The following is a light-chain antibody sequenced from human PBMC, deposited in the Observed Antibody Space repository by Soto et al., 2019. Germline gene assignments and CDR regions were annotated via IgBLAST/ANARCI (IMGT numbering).Light chain of an antibody. CDR1: QSISSW. Sequence: DIQMTQSRSTLSASVGDRVTITCRASQSISSWLAWYQQKPGKAPKLLIYDASSLESGVPSRFSGSGSGTEFTLTINSLQPDDFATYYCQQYNSYRTFGQGTKVDIK. CDR2: DAS. V-gene: IGKV1-5*01. CDR3: QQYNSYRT. J-gene: IGKJ1*01.